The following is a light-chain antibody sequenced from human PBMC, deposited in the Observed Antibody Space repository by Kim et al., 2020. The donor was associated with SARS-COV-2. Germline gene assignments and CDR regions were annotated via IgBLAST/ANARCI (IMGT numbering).Light chain of an antibody. CDR1: QSVSGD. J-gene: IGKJ1*01. V-gene: IGKV3-15*01. CDR2: GVS. CDR3: QQYNDWPRT. Sequence: EIVMTQYPATLSVSPGEGVTLSCRASQSVSGDLAWYQQRPGQAPRLLIYGVSTRATDIPARFRGSGSGSEYTLTINGLQAEGFAHYYCQQYNDWPRTFGQGTKVDIK.